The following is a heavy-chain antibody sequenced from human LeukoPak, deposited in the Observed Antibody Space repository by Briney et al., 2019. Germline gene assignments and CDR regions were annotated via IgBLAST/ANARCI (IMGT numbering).Heavy chain of an antibody. CDR2: ISGSGGST. Sequence: PGGSLRLSCAASGFIFSSYGMSWVRQAPGKGLEWVSTISGSGGSTYYADSVKGRFTISRDNSKKTLYLQMNSLRAEDTAVYYCAKGLRELFSFDYWGQGTLVTVSS. D-gene: IGHD1-26*01. J-gene: IGHJ4*02. CDR1: GFIFSSYG. CDR3: AKGLRELFSFDY. V-gene: IGHV3-23*01.